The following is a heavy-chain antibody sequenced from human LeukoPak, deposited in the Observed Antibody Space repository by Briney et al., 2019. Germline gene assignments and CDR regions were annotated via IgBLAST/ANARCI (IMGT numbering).Heavy chain of an antibody. D-gene: IGHD3-22*01. J-gene: IGHJ1*01. CDR3: ARDSSDYDSSWYFQH. CDR2: IYYSGST. V-gene: IGHV4-59*01. CDR1: GGSISSYY. Sequence: PSETLSLTCTVSGGSISSYYWSWIRQPPGKGLEWIGYIYYSGSTNYNPSLKSRVTISVDTSKNQFSLKLSSVTAADTAVYYCARDSSDYDSSWYFQHWGQGTLVTVSS.